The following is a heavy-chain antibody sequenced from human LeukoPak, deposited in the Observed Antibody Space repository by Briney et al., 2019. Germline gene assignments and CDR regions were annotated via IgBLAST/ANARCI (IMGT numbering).Heavy chain of an antibody. CDR3: TTRSYYDILTGYSHDAFDI. D-gene: IGHD3-9*01. Sequence: GGSLRLSCAASGFTFSSYWMSWVRQAPGKGLEWVGRIKSKTDGGTTDYAAPVKGRFTISRDDSKNTLYLQMNSLKTEDTAVYYCTTRSYYDILTGYSHDAFDIWGQGTMVTVSS. J-gene: IGHJ3*02. CDR1: GFTFSSYW. V-gene: IGHV3-15*01. CDR2: IKSKTDGGTT.